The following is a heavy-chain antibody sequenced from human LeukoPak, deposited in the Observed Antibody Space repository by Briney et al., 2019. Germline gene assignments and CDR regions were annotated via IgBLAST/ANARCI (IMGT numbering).Heavy chain of an antibody. V-gene: IGHV4-59*01. J-gene: IGHJ6*03. CDR2: IYYTGST. CDR1: GGSISSDY. D-gene: IGHD2-15*01. CDR3: ARDSRISSRDYQYYMDV. Sequence: SETLSLTCTVSGGSISSDYWSWVRQPPGKGLEWIGYIYYTGSTYYNTSLMSRVTISVDTSKNQFSLKLRSVTAADTAVYYCARDSRISSRDYQYYMDVWGKGTTVTVSS.